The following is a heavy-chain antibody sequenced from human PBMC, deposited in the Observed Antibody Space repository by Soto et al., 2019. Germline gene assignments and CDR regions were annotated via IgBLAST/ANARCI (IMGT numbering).Heavy chain of an antibody. J-gene: IGHJ3*02. CDR3: ARRHELYYYDSSGYYGTGVAFDI. D-gene: IGHD3-22*01. V-gene: IGHV4-59*08. CDR2: IFFTGST. CDR1: GASISSYY. Sequence: SETLSLTCTVSGASISSYYWSWIRKPPGKGLEWIGYIFFTGSTDYNPSLKSRVTISIDTSKNQFSLKLNSVTAADTAVYYCARRHELYYYDSSGYYGTGVAFDIWGQGTMVTVSS.